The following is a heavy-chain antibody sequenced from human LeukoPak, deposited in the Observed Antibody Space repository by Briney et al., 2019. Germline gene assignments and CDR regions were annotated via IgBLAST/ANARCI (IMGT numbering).Heavy chain of an antibody. V-gene: IGHV1-69*04. J-gene: IGHJ4*02. CDR3: ATERADITVATSDYFDS. CDR2: IIPILDMA. Sequence: SVKVSCKASGGPFSSYAISWVRQAPGQGLEWMGRIIPILDMANYAQKFQGRVTLTADKSTSTAYMELSSLRSEDTAVYYCATERADITVATSDYFDSWGQGTLVTVSS. D-gene: IGHD6-19*01. CDR1: GGPFSSYA.